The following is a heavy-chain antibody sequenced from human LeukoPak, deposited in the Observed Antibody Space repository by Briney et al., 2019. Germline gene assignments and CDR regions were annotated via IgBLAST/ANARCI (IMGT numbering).Heavy chain of an antibody. CDR1: GYTFTSYD. CDR3: ARGRVTGTTVYDY. D-gene: IGHD1-1*01. V-gene: IGHV1-8*03. CDR2: MNPNSGNT. Sequence: GAXVKVSCKASGYTFTSYDINWVRQAPGQGLEWMGWMNPNSGNTVYAQKFQGRVTITRNTSISTAYMELSSLRSEDTAVYYCARGRVTGTTVYDYWGQGTLVTVSS. J-gene: IGHJ4*02.